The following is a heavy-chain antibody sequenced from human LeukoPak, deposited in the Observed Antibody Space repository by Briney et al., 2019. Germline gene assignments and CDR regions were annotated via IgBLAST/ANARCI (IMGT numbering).Heavy chain of an antibody. CDR3: ARAIAAELGRYGANWFDP. CDR2: INHSGST. J-gene: IGHJ5*02. V-gene: IGHV4-34*01. CDR1: GGSFSGYY. D-gene: IGHD1-26*01. Sequence: SETLSLTCAVYGGSFSGYYWSWIRQPPGKGLEWIGEINHSGSTNYNPSLKSRVTISVDTSKTQFSLKLSSVTAADTAVYYCARAIAAELGRYGANWFDPWGQGTLVTVSS.